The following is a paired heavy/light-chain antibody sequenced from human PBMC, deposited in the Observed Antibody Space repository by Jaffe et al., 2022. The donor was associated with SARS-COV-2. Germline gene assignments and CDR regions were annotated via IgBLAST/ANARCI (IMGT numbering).Heavy chain of an antibody. Sequence: QMQLQQSGPGLVKPSQSLSLTCAISGDSISSNSAAWYWIRQSPSRGLEWLGRTYYRSEWYSDYAVSVKSRITINPDTSKNQISLQLNSVTPEDAAVYYCARAIPHSSSWIDYYYYMDVWGKGTTVTVSS. V-gene: IGHV6-1*01. CDR1: GDSISSNSAA. CDR2: TYYRSEWYS. CDR3: ARAIPHSSSWIDYYYYMDV. D-gene: IGHD6-13*01. J-gene: IGHJ6*03.
Light chain of an antibody. Sequence: DIQMTQSPSSLSASVGDRVTITCRASQSISSYLNWYQQKPGKAPELLIYAASSLQSGVPSRFSGSGSGTDFIFTISSLQPEDFATYFCQQSYSVSPWMFGQGTKVEIK. V-gene: IGKV1-39*01. CDR2: AAS. J-gene: IGKJ1*01. CDR3: QQSYSVSPWM. CDR1: QSISSY.